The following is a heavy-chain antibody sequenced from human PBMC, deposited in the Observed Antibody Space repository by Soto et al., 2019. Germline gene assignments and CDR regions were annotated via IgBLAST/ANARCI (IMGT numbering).Heavy chain of an antibody. CDR3: AKDDYGDYGRFDP. Sequence: QVQLVESGGGVVQPGRSLRLSCAASGFTFSSHGMHWVRQAPGKGLEWVAVISYDGSNKYYADSVKGRFTISRDNSKNTLYLQMNSLRAEDTAVYYCAKDDYGDYGRFDPWGQGTLVTVSS. J-gene: IGHJ5*02. CDR2: ISYDGSNK. CDR1: GFTFSSHG. D-gene: IGHD4-17*01. V-gene: IGHV3-30*18.